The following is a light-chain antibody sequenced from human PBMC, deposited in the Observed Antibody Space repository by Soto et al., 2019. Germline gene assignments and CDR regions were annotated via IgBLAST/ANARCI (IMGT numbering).Light chain of an antibody. CDR1: QSVSSY. J-gene: IGKJ3*01. CDR2: DAS. V-gene: IGKV3-11*01. Sequence: EIVLTQSPATLSLSPGERATLSCRASQSVSSYLAWYQQKPGQAPRLLIYDASNRATGIPARFSGSGSGTQFTLTISSLEPEYFAVYYLQHRSNWRTRTTVGPGTKVDIK. CDR3: QHRSNWRTRTT.